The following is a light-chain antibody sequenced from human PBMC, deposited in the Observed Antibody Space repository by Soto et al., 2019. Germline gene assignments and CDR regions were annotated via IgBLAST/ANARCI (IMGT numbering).Light chain of an antibody. CDR3: AAWDDSLSVHVV. CDR1: SSNIGSNY. Sequence: QPVLTQPPSASGTPGQRVTISCSGSSSNIGSNYVYWYQQLPGTAPKLLIYRNNQRPSGVPDRFSGSKSGTSASLAISGLRSEDGADYYCAAWDDSLSVHVVFGGGTKLTVL. J-gene: IGLJ2*01. CDR2: RNN. V-gene: IGLV1-47*01.